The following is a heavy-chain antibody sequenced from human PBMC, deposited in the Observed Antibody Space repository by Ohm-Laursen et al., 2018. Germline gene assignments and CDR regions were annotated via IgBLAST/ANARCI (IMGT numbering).Heavy chain of an antibody. D-gene: IGHD6-13*01. CDR2: IYDGGST. J-gene: IGHJ4*02. Sequence: SETLSLTCYVSGASIISGGYYWSWIRQHPGKGLEWIGHIYDGGSTYYKSSLKSLVTISMDTSKNQFSLKLSSVTAADTAVYYCARVEQQLTYYFDYWGQGTLVTVSS. CDR1: GASIISGGYY. CDR3: ARVEQQLTYYFDY. V-gene: IGHV4-31*01.